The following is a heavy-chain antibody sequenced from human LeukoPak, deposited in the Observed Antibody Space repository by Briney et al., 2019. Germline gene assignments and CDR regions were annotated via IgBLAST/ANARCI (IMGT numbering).Heavy chain of an antibody. CDR2: INPNSGGT. V-gene: IGHV1-2*02. D-gene: IGHD6-19*01. CDR1: GYTFTGYY. CDR3: AREGGHSSGGGDWFDP. Sequence: ASVKVSCKASGYTFTGYYMHWVRQAPGQGLERMGWINPNSGGTNYAQKFQGRVTMTRDTSISTAYMELSRLRSDDTAVYYCAREGGHSSGGGDWFDPWGQGTLVTVSS. J-gene: IGHJ5*02.